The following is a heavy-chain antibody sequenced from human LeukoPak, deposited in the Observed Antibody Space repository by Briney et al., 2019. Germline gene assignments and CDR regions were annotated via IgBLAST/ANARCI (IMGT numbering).Heavy chain of an antibody. V-gene: IGHV3-48*03. CDR3: ARECGGGDCYSLNPTGRDGMDV. D-gene: IGHD2-21*02. J-gene: IGHJ6*02. Sequence: GGSLRLSCAASGFTFSSYEMNWVRQAPGKGLEWVSYISSSGSTIYYADSVKGRFTISRDNAKNSLYLQMNSLRAEDTAVYYCARECGGGDCYSLNPTGRDGMDVWGQGTTVTVSS. CDR1: GFTFSSYE. CDR2: ISSSGSTI.